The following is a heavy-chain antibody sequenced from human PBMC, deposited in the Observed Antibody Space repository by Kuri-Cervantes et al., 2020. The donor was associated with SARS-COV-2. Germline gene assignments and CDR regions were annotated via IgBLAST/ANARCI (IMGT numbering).Heavy chain of an antibody. V-gene: IGHV3-69-1*01. J-gene: IGHJ6*03. CDR2: ISSSSTI. D-gene: IGHD2-2*01. CDR3: TTDIVVVPAARVDYYYMDV. CDR1: GFTFSAYY. Sequence: GGSLRLSCAASGFTFSAYYMNWVRQAPGKGLEWVSSISSSSTIYYADSVKGRFTISRDNAKNSLYLQMNSLKTEDTAVYYCTTDIVVVPAARVDYYYMDVWGKGTTVTVSS.